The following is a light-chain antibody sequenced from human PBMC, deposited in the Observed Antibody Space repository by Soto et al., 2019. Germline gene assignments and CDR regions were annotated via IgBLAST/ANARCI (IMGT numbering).Light chain of an antibody. CDR2: SNN. J-gene: IGLJ2*01. CDR1: SSNIGSNT. CDR3: AAWDDSLNGAL. V-gene: IGLV1-44*01. Sequence: QSVLTQPPSASGTPGQRVTISCSGSSSNIGSNTVNWYQQLPGTAPKLLIYSNNQRPSGVPDRFSGSKSGTSASLAISGLQSEHETDYYCAAWDDSLNGALFGGGTKLTVL.